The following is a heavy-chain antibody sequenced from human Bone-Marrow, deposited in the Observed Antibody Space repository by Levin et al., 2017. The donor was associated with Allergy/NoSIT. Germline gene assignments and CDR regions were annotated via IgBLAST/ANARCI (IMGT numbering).Heavy chain of an antibody. V-gene: IGHV1-2*02. CDR2: MNPISGDT. D-gene: IGHD2-21*01. Sequence: GASVKVSCTISGYIFSSYFLAWVRQAPGQGLEWVGWMNPISGDTEYAPKFQGRVSLTRDTSISTAYMELSGLTSDDTALYFCVRSRSYYFDSWGQGTLVSVSS. J-gene: IGHJ4*02. CDR1: GYIFSSYF. CDR3: VRSRSYYFDS.